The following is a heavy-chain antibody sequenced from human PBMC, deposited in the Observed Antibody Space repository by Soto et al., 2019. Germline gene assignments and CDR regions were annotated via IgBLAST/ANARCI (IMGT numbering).Heavy chain of an antibody. CDR1: GYTFTSYD. CDR2: MNPNSGNT. V-gene: IGHV1-8*01. D-gene: IGHD4-17*01. Sequence: QVQLVQSGAEVKKPGASVKVSCKASGYTFTSYDINWVRQATGQGLEWMGWMNPNSGNTANAQNFQGRVTMTTNTTXITDYRELSSLRSEDTAVYYCARGQPGVTVTGHFDYWGQGTLVTVSS. J-gene: IGHJ4*02. CDR3: ARGQPGVTVTGHFDY.